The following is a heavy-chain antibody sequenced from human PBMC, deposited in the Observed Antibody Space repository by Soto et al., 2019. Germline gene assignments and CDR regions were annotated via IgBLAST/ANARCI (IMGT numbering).Heavy chain of an antibody. CDR3: ARSYLEYSSASWFDP. J-gene: IGHJ5*02. CDR1: GGSITSSKW. CDR2: IYHSGST. D-gene: IGHD6-6*01. Sequence: SETLSLTCAVSGGSITSSKWWSWVRQPPGKGLEWIGEIYHSGSTNYNPSLKSRVTISVDKSKNQFSLKLSSVTAADTAVYYCARSYLEYSSASWFDPWGQGTLVTVSS. V-gene: IGHV4-4*02.